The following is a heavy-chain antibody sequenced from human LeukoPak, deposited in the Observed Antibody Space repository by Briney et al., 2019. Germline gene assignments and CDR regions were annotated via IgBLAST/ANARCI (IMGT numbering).Heavy chain of an antibody. J-gene: IGHJ6*02. CDR1: RDSVSSNSTA. CDR2: TSYRSKWYN. Sequence: SQTLSLTCAISRDSVSSNSTAWNRIRQSPSRGLEWLGRTSYRSKWYNDYAVSVKSRITINPDTSKNQFSLQLNSVTPEDTAVYYCARDQSEGYSGYDHYYYGMDVWGQGSTVTVSS. CDR3: ARDQSEGYSGYDHYYYGMDV. D-gene: IGHD5-12*01. V-gene: IGHV6-1*01.